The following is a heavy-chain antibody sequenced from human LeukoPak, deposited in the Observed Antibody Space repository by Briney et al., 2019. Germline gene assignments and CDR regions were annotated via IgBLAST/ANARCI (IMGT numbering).Heavy chain of an antibody. Sequence: PGGSLRLSCTASGFTFSYYNMNWVRQAPGKGLEWVSSISSTSIYIYYADSVKGRFTVSRDNAKNSLYLQMNSLRAEDTDVYYCARAGGSFYYYMDVWGKGTTVTVSS. CDR3: ARAGGSFYYYMDV. V-gene: IGHV3-21*01. D-gene: IGHD1-26*01. J-gene: IGHJ6*03. CDR1: GFTFSYYN. CDR2: ISSTSIYI.